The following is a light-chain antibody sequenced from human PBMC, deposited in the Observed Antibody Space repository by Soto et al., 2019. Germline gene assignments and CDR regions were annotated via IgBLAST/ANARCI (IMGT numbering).Light chain of an antibody. Sequence: EIVMTQSPATLSVSPGERATLSCRASQSVSSNLAWYQQKPGQAPRLLIYGASTRATAIPASFSGSGSGTEFTLTISSLQSEDFAVYYCQQYNNWLITFGQGTRLEIK. CDR1: QSVSSN. V-gene: IGKV3-15*01. J-gene: IGKJ5*01. CDR2: GAS. CDR3: QQYNNWLIT.